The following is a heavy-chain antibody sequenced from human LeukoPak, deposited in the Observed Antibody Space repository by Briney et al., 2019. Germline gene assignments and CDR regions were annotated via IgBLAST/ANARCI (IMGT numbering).Heavy chain of an antibody. V-gene: IGHV4-59*05. Sequence: PSETLSLTCTVSGGSISSYYWSWIRQPPGKGLEWIGSIYYSGSTYYNPSLKSRLTISVDTSKNPFSLKLSSVPAADTAVYYCAGWGGGAAAGNFDYWGQGTLVTVSS. J-gene: IGHJ4*02. CDR1: GGSISSYY. D-gene: IGHD6-13*01. CDR3: AGWGGGAAAGNFDY. CDR2: IYYSGST.